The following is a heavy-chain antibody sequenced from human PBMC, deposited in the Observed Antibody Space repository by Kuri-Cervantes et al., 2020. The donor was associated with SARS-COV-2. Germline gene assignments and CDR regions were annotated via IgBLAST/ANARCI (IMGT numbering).Heavy chain of an antibody. CDR2: ISGSGGST. V-gene: IGHV3-23*01. D-gene: IGHD6-13*01. CDR1: GFTFSSYA. CDR3: AKVGRGLGIAAAGTS. J-gene: IGHJ5*02. Sequence: GGSLRLSCAASGFTFSSYAMSWVRQAPGKGLEWVSAISGSGGSTYYADSVKGRFTISRDNSKNTLYLQMNSLRAEDTAVYYCAKVGRGLGIAAAGTSWGQGTLVTVSS.